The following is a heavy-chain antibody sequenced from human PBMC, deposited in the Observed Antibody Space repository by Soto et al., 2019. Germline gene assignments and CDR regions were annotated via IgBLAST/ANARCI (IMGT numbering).Heavy chain of an antibody. Sequence: SETLSVTCAVYGGSFSGYYWSWIRQPPGKGLEWIGEINHSGSTNYNPSLKRRVTISVDTSKNQFSLKLSSVTAADTAVYYRARGLESSARATHFDYWGQGTLVTVSS. CDR1: GGSFSGYY. J-gene: IGHJ4*02. V-gene: IGHV4-34*01. CDR3: ARGLESSARATHFDY. CDR2: INHSGST. D-gene: IGHD6-19*01.